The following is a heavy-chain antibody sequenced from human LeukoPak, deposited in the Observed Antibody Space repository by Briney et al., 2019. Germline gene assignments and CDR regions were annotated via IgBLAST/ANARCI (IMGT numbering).Heavy chain of an antibody. Sequence: SSETLSLTCAVFGGSFSGYHWTWIRQSPGKGLEWIGQINHSGSANYNRSLKSRVTTTIASSKNEFSLELSSVTAADSAMYYCARGKYDSSDYSGGWYYFDYWGQGSLVTVSS. D-gene: IGHD3-22*01. V-gene: IGHV4-34*01. CDR1: GGSFSGYH. CDR2: INHSGSA. CDR3: ARGKYDSSDYSGGWYYFDY. J-gene: IGHJ4*02.